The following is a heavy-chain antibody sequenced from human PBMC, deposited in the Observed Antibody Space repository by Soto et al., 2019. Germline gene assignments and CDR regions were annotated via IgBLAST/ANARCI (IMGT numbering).Heavy chain of an antibody. J-gene: IGHJ6*02. D-gene: IGHD6-19*01. Sequence: EVQLVQSGAEVKKPGESLKISCKGSGYSFTSYWIGWVRQMPGKGLEWMGIIYPGDSDTRYSPSFQGQVTISADKSISTASLQWSGLKASDTAMYYCARHGRGQWLVRDYYYGMDVWGQGTTVTVSS. V-gene: IGHV5-51*01. CDR1: GYSFTSYW. CDR3: ARHGRGQWLVRDYYYGMDV. CDR2: IYPGDSDT.